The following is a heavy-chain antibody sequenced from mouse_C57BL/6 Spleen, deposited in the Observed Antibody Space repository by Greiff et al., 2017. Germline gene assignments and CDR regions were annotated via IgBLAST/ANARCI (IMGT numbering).Heavy chain of an antibody. J-gene: IGHJ2*01. CDR2: INPSGGYT. V-gene: IGHV1-7*01. CDR1: GYTFTSYW. CDR3: ARSFDY. Sequence: VQLQQSGAELAKPGASVKLSCKASGYTFTSYWMHWVKQRPGPGLEWIGYINPSGGYTNYNQKFKDKATLTGDKSSSTAYMQLSSLTNKDCAIYYCARSFDYWGQGTTLTVSS.